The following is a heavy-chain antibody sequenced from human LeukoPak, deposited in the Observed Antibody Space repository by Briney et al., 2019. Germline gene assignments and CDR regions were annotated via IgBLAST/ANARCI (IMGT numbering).Heavy chain of an antibody. J-gene: IGHJ4*02. CDR3: ARASYYFDY. D-gene: IGHD6-6*01. V-gene: IGHV3-30-3*01. Sequence: PGGSLRLSCAAYGFTFSSYAMHWVRQAPGKGLEWVAVISYDGSNKYYADSVKGRFTISRDNSKNTLYLQMNSLRAEDTAVYYCARASYYFDYWGQGTLVTVSS. CDR1: GFTFSSYA. CDR2: ISYDGSNK.